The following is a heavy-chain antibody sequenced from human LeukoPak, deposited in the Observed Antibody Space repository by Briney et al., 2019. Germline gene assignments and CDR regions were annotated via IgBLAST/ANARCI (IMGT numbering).Heavy chain of an antibody. J-gene: IGHJ3*02. CDR2: INPSGGST. V-gene: IGHV1-46*01. Sequence: ASVKVSCKASGYTFTSYYMHWVRQAPGQGLEWMGIINPSGGSTSYAQKFQGRVTMTRDTSTSTVYMELSSLRSEYTAVYYCARGSWSGELLVAFDIWGQGTMVTVSS. D-gene: IGHD3-10*01. CDR1: GYTFTSYY. CDR3: ARGSWSGELLVAFDI.